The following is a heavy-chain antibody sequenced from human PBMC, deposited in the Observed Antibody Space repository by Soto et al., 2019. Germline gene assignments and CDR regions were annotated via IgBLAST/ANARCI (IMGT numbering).Heavy chain of an antibody. CDR2: INWNSGSI. CDR1: GFTFDDYA. Sequence: EVQLVESGGGLVQPGRSLRLSCAASGFTFDDYAMHWVRQVPGKGLEWVSGINWNSGSIGYGDSVKGRFAISRDNAKNSLHLQMNSLSAEDTAFYYCVKDECINWYSGHFRHWGQGTRVTVSS. J-gene: IGHJ1*01. D-gene: IGHD6-13*01. CDR3: VKDECINWYSGHFRH. V-gene: IGHV3-9*01.